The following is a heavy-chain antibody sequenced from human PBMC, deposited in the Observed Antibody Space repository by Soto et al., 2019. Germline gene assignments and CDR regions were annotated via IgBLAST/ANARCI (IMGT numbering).Heavy chain of an antibody. D-gene: IGHD2-2*02. Sequence: WGSLRLSCAASGFTFSSYVMHWVRQAPGKGLEWVAVISYDGSNKYYADSVKGRFTISRDNSKNTLYLQMNSLRAEDTAVYYCAKDMVPVAIRLFALDIWGQGTMVTGSS. J-gene: IGHJ3*02. CDR1: GFTFSSYV. CDR3: AKDMVPVAIRLFALDI. V-gene: IGHV3-30*18. CDR2: ISYDGSNK.